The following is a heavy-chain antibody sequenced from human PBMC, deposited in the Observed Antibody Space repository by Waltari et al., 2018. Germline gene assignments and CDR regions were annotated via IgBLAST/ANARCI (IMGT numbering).Heavy chain of an antibody. D-gene: IGHD1-26*01. V-gene: IGHV1-69-2*01. J-gene: IGHJ6*02. CDR1: GYTFTDYY. Sequence: EVQLVQSGAEVKTPGATVKISCKVSGYTFTDYYMPWVQQAPGKGLEWMVLVDPEDGETIYAEKFQGRVTITADTSTDTAYMELSSLRSEDTAVYYCATGLVGATTYYYYYGMDVWGQGTTVTVSS. CDR3: ATGLVGATTYYYYYGMDV. CDR2: VDPEDGET.